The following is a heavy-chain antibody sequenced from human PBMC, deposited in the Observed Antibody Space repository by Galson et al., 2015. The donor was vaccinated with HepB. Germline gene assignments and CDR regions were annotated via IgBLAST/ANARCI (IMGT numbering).Heavy chain of an antibody. D-gene: IGHD5-18*01. J-gene: IGHJ4*02. Sequence: SLRLSCAASGFTFSSYAMSWVRQAPGKGLEWVSAISGSGGSTYYADSVKGRFTISRDNSKNTLYLQMNSLRAEDTAVYYCAKISEGYSYGGPGVAYYFDYWGQGTLVTVSS. CDR2: ISGSGGST. CDR3: AKISEGYSYGGPGVAYYFDY. V-gene: IGHV3-23*01. CDR1: GFTFSSYA.